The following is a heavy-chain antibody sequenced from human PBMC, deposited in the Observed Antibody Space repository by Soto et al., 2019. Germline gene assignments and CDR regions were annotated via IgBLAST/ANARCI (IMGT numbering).Heavy chain of an antibody. J-gene: IGHJ4*02. CDR2: ISHDGSNK. V-gene: IGHV3-30*03. CDR3: VRSSGWYAWGYYFDY. Sequence: GGSLRLSCAASGFSFSTYGMHWVRQTPGKGLEWVAVISHDGSNKYLVDSVKGRFTISRDNSNNTLYLHMNRLRGEDTAVYYCVRSSGWYAWGYYFDYWGQGTLVTVSS. CDR1: GFSFSTYG. D-gene: IGHD6-19*01.